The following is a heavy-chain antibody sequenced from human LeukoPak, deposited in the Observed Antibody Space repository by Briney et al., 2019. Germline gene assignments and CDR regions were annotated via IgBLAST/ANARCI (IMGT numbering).Heavy chain of an antibody. D-gene: IGHD3-22*01. V-gene: IGHV4-34*01. CDR1: GGSFSGYY. CDR3: ARGYYYDSSGLKPFDY. CDR2: INDSGST. Sequence: SETLSLTCAVYGGSFSGYYWSWIRQPPGKELEWIGEINDSGSTNYNPSLKSRVTISVDTSKNQFSLKLSSVTAADTAVYYCARGYYYDSSGLKPFDYWGQGTLVTVSS. J-gene: IGHJ4*02.